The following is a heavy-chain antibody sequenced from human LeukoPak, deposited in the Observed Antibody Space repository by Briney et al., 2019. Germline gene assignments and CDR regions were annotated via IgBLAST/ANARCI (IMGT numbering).Heavy chain of an antibody. V-gene: IGHV5-51*01. J-gene: IGHJ5*02. D-gene: IGHD3-22*01. CDR1: GYSFTSYW. CDR2: IYPGDSDT. CDR3: ARLYYYDSSGLPGDWFDP. Sequence: GESLKTSCKGSGYSFTSYWIGWVRQMPGKGLEWMGIIYPGDSDTRYSPSFQGQVTISADKSISTAYLQWSSLKASDTAMYYCARLYYYDSSGLPGDWFDPWGQGTLVTVSS.